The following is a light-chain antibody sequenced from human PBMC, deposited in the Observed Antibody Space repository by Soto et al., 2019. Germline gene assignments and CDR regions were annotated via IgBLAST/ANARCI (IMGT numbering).Light chain of an antibody. V-gene: IGKV1-33*01. CDR3: QTYDNLPT. Sequence: DIPMTQSPSSLSASVGDRVTITCQASQDISNYLNWYQQKPGKAPKLLIYDASNLETGVPSRFSGSGSATDFTFAISSLQPEDIATYYCQTYDNLPTFGPGTKVDIK. J-gene: IGKJ3*01. CDR2: DAS. CDR1: QDISNY.